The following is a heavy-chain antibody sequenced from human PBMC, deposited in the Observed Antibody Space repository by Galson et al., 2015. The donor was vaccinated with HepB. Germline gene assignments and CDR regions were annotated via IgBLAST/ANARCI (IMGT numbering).Heavy chain of an antibody. J-gene: IGHJ6*02. Sequence: SPRLSCAASGFIFSSYSMAWVRQAPGKGLEWISYISNTRSTLNYADSVKGRFFISRDNARNSLYLQMSGLRVEDTAIYYCARWAPLPPGGLCSTSSCYSRDYNYGVDVWGQGTTVTVSS. CDR2: ISNTRSTL. CDR3: ARWAPLPPGGLCSTSSCYSRDYNYGVDV. CDR1: GFIFSSYS. D-gene: IGHD2-2*02. V-gene: IGHV3-48*01.